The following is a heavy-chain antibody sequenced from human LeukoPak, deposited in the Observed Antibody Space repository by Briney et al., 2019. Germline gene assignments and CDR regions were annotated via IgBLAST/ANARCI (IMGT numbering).Heavy chain of an antibody. CDR3: AKDLYPSGSFDY. V-gene: IGHV3-23*01. CDR2: ISGSGGST. Sequence: GGSLRLSCVASGFTFSSYAMSWVRQAPGKGLEWVSAISGSGGSTYYADSVEGRFTISRDNSKNTLYLQMNSLRAEDTAVYYCAKDLYPSGSFDYWGQGTLVTVSS. J-gene: IGHJ4*02. D-gene: IGHD1-26*01. CDR1: GFTFSSYA.